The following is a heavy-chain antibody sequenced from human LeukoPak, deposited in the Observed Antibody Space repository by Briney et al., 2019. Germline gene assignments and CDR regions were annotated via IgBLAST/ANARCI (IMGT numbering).Heavy chain of an antibody. D-gene: IGHD3-10*02. CDR3: AELGITMIGGV. V-gene: IGHV3-53*01. CDR2: LYSGGST. Sequence: PGGSLRLSCAASGLTISSNYMNWVRQAPGKGLEWVSVLYSGGSTYYADSVQGRFTISRDNAKNSLYLQMNSLRAEDTAVYYCAELGITMIGGVWGKGTTVTISS. J-gene: IGHJ6*04. CDR1: GLTISSNY.